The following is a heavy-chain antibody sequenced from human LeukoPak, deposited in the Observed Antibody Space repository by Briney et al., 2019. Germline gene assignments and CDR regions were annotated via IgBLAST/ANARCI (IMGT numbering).Heavy chain of an antibody. J-gene: IGHJ4*02. D-gene: IGHD3-10*01. CDR1: GYTFTGYY. V-gene: IGHV1-2*02. Sequence: ASVKVSCKASGYTFTGYYMHWVRQAPGQGLEWMEWVNPNSGGTNYAQKFQGRVTMTRDTSISTAYMELSRLRSDDTAVYYCASLGWFRELPIDYWGQGTLVTVSS. CDR3: ASLGWFRELPIDY. CDR2: VNPNSGGT.